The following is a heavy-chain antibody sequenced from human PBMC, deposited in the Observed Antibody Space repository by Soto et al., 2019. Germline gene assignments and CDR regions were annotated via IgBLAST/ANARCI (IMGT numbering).Heavy chain of an antibody. Sequence: QVQLVQSGAEVKKPGSSVKVSCKASGGTFSSYAISWVRQAPGQGLEWMGGIIPIFGTANYAQKFQGRVTITADESKSTAYMELSSLRSEDTAVYYCARAMVRGVHYYYSGMDVWGQGTTVTVSS. CDR2: IIPIFGTA. CDR1: GGTFSSYA. V-gene: IGHV1-69*01. CDR3: ARAMVRGVHYYYSGMDV. D-gene: IGHD3-10*01. J-gene: IGHJ6*02.